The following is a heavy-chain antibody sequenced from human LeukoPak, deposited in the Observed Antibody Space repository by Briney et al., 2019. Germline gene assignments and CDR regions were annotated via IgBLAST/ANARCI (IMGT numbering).Heavy chain of an antibody. CDR1: GGTFSSYA. CDR3: ARDRGYSGYEIFYYYMDV. D-gene: IGHD5-12*01. V-gene: IGHV1-69*05. Sequence: SVKVSCKASGGTFSSYAISWVRQAPGQGLEWMGGIIPIFCTANYAQKFQGRVTITTNESTSTAYMELSSLRSEDTAVYYCARDRGYSGYEIFYYYMDVWGKGTTVTVSS. CDR2: IIPIFCTA. J-gene: IGHJ6*03.